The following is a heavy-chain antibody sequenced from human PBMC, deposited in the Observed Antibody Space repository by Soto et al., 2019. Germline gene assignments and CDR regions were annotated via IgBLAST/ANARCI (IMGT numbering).Heavy chain of an antibody. CDR3: ARGRGGSCYSGFCHPSKYGMDV. V-gene: IGHV1-69*13. J-gene: IGHJ6*02. D-gene: IGHD2-15*01. CDR2: IIPIFGTA. Sequence: ASVKVSCKASGGTFSSYAISWVRQAPGQGLEWMGGIIPIFGTANYAQKFQGRVTITADESTSTAYMELSSLRSEDTAVYYCARGRGGSCYSGFCHPSKYGMDVWGQGTTVTVSS. CDR1: GGTFSSYA.